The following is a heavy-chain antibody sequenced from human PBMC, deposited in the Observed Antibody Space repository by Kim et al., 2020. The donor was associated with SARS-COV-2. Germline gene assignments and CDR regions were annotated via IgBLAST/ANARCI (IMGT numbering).Heavy chain of an antibody. CDR2: SNT. CDR3: ARGRGLPDL. V-gene: IGHV3-74*01. J-gene: IGHJ5*02. Sequence: SNTNDAEFVKGRFTISRDNVRDTLYLQMDSLTADDTAIYYCARGRGLPDLWGPGTLVTVSS.